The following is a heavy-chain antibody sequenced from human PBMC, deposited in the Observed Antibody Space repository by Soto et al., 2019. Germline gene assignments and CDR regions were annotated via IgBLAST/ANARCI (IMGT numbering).Heavy chain of an antibody. J-gene: IGHJ4*02. D-gene: IGHD6-19*01. CDR2: ISAYNGNT. CDR3: ARVPLSGSSGWYGPFL. Sequence: ASVKVSCKASGYTFTSYGISWVRQAPGQGLEWMGWISAYNGNTNYAQKLQGRVTMTTDTSTSTAYMELRSLRSDDTAVYYCARVPLSGSSGWYGPFLWGQGTLVTVSS. V-gene: IGHV1-18*01. CDR1: GYTFTSYG.